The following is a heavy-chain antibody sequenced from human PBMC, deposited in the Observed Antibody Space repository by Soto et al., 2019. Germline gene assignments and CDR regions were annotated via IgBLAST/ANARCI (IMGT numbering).Heavy chain of an antibody. V-gene: IGHV3-7*01. CDR2: IKHDGSEK. CDR3: GRGRGDY. J-gene: IGHJ4*02. CDR1: GFTFRSYW. Sequence: EVQLVESGGGLVQPGGSLRLSCATSGFTFRSYWMSWVRQAPGKGLEWVANIKHDGSEKLYVDSVKGRFTISRDNAENSLSLQMNSLRAEDTAVYYCGRGRGDYWCQGTLVTVSS.